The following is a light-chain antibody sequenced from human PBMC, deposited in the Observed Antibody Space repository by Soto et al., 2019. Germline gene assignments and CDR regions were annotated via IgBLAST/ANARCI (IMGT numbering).Light chain of an antibody. CDR1: SSDIGGFNR. CDR3: SSYTSSSTLL. J-gene: IGLJ2*01. V-gene: IGLV2-14*01. Sequence: QSVLTQPASVSGSPGQSIIISCTGTSSDIGGFNRVSWYQQHPGKAPKLMIFDVGYRPSGVSNRFSASKSGNTASLTISGLQAEDEADYYCSSYTSSSTLLFGGGTKLTVL. CDR2: DVG.